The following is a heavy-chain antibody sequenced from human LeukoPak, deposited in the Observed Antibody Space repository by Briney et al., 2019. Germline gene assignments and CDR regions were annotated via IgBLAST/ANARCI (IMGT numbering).Heavy chain of an antibody. D-gene: IGHD1-26*01. J-gene: IGHJ4*02. V-gene: IGHV4-38-2*02. Sequence: SETLSLTCTVSGYSINSGYYWVWIRQPPGKGLEWIGSIYRTGSINYNPSLKSRVTISLDTSKNQFSLKVNSVTAADTAVYYCAREGGQYFFDYWGQGTLVTVSS. CDR3: AREGGQYFFDY. CDR2: IYRTGSI. CDR1: GYSINSGYY.